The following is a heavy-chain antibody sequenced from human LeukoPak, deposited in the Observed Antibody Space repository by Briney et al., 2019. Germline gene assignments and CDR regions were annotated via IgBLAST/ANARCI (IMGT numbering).Heavy chain of an antibody. Sequence: GGSMRLACAASGFTFSHYAMHCVRQAPGKGLGWVAFIRHDGINKFYADSLKSRFTVSRDNSQNTLYLQVSSLRAEDTAVYCCVQDTPGFGGDDFVYWGQGTLVTVSS. CDR1: GFTFSHYA. V-gene: IGHV3-30*02. J-gene: IGHJ4*02. CDR3: VQDTPGFGGDDFVY. D-gene: IGHD3-10*01. CDR2: IRHDGINK.